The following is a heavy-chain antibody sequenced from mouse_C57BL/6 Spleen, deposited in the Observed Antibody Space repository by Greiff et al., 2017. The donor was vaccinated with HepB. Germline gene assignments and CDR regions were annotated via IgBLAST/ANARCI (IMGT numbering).Heavy chain of an antibody. Sequence: VTVVESGAELVKPGASVKISCKASGYAFSSYWMNWVKQRPGKGLEWIGQIYPGDGDTNYNGKFKGKATLTADKSSSTAYMQLSSLTSEDSAVYFCARDSNCAMDYWGQGTSVTVSS. D-gene: IGHD3-2*01. CDR1: GYAFSSYW. CDR2: IYPGDGDT. V-gene: IGHV1-80*01. J-gene: IGHJ4*01. CDR3: ARDSNCAMDY.